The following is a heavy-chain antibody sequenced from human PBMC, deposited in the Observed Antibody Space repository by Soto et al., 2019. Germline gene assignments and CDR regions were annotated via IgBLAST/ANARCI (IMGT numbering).Heavy chain of an antibody. V-gene: IGHV3-9*01. CDR1: GFTFDDYA. CDR3: AKDSRPSIVTTWGPIDY. CDR2: ISWDSDNI. D-gene: IGHD4-17*01. J-gene: IGHJ4*02. Sequence: GGSLRLSCAASGFTFDDYAMHWVRQAPGKGLEWVSSISWDSDNIGYADSVKGRFAVSRDNAKNSLFLQMNSLRAEDTAFYYCAKDSRPSIVTTWGPIDYWGQGTLVTVSS.